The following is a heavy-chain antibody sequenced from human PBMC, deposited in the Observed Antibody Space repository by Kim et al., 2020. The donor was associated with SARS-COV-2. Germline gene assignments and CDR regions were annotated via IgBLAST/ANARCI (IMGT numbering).Heavy chain of an antibody. CDR1: GFSLDDYG. D-gene: IGHD1-26*01. CDR2: ISWKTDII. CDR3: AKDAGYSGYDAFDV. J-gene: IGHJ3*01. V-gene: IGHV3-9*01. Sequence: GGSLRLSCAASGFSLDDYGVHWVRQAPGKGLEWVSGISWKTDIIDYADSVKGRFTITRDNAKNSLYLQMNSMRPEATALYYCAKDAGYSGYDAFDVWGQGTMVTVSS.